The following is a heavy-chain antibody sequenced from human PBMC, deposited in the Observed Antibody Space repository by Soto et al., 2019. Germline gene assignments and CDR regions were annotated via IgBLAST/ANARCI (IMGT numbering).Heavy chain of an antibody. J-gene: IGHJ4*02. Sequence: QVQLVQSGAEVKKPGSSVKVSCKASGGTFSSYTISWVRQAPGQGLEWMGRIIPILGIANYAQKFQGRVTITADQSTSTAYMELSSLRSEDTAAYYCARDSGFEGYGYFDYWGQGTLVTVSS. CDR2: IIPILGIA. D-gene: IGHD6-13*01. CDR1: GGTFSSYT. V-gene: IGHV1-69*08. CDR3: ARDSGFEGYGYFDY.